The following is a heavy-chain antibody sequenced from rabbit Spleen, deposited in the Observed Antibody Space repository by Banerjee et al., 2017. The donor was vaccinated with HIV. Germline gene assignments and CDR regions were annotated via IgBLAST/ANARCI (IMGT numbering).Heavy chain of an antibody. CDR2: IDAGSSGNT. CDR3: ARDSGTSFSTYGMDL. CDR1: GFSFSDRDV. Sequence: QEQLKESGGGLVQPGGSLTLTCKASGFSFSDRDVMCWVRQAPGKGLEWIACIDAGSSGNTYYASWAKGRFTISKTSSTTVTLQVTSLTAADTATYFCARDSGTSFSTYGMDLWGPGPLVTVS. J-gene: IGHJ6*01. D-gene: IGHD8-1*01. V-gene: IGHV1S45*01.